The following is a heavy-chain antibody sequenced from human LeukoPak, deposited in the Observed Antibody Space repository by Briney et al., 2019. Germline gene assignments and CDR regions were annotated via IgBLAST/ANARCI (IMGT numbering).Heavy chain of an antibody. J-gene: IGHJ4*02. CDR2: INTNNVNR. CDR3: ARAGKLDY. V-gene: IGHV1-18*01. Sequence: GASVKVSCKASGYTFTSYGILWVRQAPGQGLEWMGWINTNNVNRNYAQKLQGRVTMTTDTSTNTAYMELMSLTSDDTAVYYCARAGKLDYWGQGTLVTVSS. D-gene: IGHD1-1*01. CDR1: GYTFTSYG.